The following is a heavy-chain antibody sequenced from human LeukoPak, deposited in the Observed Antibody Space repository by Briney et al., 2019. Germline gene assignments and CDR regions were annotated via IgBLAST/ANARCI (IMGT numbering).Heavy chain of an antibody. Sequence: SETLSLTCTVSGGSISSYYWSWIRQPPGKGLEWIGSIYYSGSTYYNPSLKSRVTISVDTSKNQFSLKLSSVTAADTAVYYCASYYDFWSGYYHSPRFDYWGQGTLVTVSS. D-gene: IGHD3-3*01. CDR1: GGSISSYY. V-gene: IGHV4-39*07. J-gene: IGHJ4*02. CDR2: IYYSGST. CDR3: ASYYDFWSGYYHSPRFDY.